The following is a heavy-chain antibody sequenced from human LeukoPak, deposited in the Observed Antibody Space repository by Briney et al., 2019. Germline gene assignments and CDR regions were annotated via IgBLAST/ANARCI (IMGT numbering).Heavy chain of an antibody. J-gene: IGHJ4*02. Sequence: PSETLSLTCAVYGGSFSGYYRSWIRQPPGKGLEWIGEINHSGDTKYNPSLKRRVSMSVDVSKDQFSLKLTSLTAADTAVYYCARGSRNYNNYEGADYWGQGTLVTVSS. CDR1: GGSFSGYY. CDR3: ARGSRNYNNYEGADY. D-gene: IGHD4-11*01. CDR2: INHSGDT. V-gene: IGHV4-34*01.